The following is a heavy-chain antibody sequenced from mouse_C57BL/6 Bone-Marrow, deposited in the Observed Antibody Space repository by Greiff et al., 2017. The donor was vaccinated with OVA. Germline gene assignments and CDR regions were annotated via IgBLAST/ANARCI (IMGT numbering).Heavy chain of an antibody. D-gene: IGHD1-1*01. Sequence: EVKLVESGGGLVQPGGSLKLSCAASGFNFSDYGMAWVRQAPRKGPEWVAFISNLAYSIYYADTVTGRFTISRENAKNTLYLEMSSLRSEDTAMYYCARHLNYYGSSPRRYFDVWGTGTTVTVSS. V-gene: IGHV5-15*04. J-gene: IGHJ1*03. CDR1: GFNFSDYG. CDR3: ARHLNYYGSSPRRYFDV. CDR2: ISNLAYSI.